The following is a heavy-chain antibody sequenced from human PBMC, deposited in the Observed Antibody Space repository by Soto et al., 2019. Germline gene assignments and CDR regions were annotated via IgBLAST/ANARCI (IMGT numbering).Heavy chain of an antibody. CDR1: GDSISSADYY. Sequence: SETLSLTCTVSGDSISSADYYWSWIRQTPGKGLEWIGHIFYSGTTYYNPSLKSRLTISVDTSKNHFSLRLTSVTAADTAVYYCARDLWVEPELYYYGMDVWGQGTTVTSP. CDR2: IFYSGTT. D-gene: IGHD1-1*01. CDR3: ARDLWVEPELYYYGMDV. V-gene: IGHV4-30-4*01. J-gene: IGHJ6*02.